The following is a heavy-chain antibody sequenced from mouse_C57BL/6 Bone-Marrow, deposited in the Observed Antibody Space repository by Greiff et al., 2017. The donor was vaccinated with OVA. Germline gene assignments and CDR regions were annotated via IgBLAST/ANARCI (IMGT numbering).Heavy chain of an antibody. Sequence: EVQLQQSGAELVRPGASVKLSCTASGFNIKDDYMHWVKQRPEQGLEWIGWIDPENGDTEYASKFQGKATITADTSSNTAYLQLSSLTSEDTAVYYCTSLLWLRRYFDYWGQGTTLTVSS. D-gene: IGHD2-2*01. J-gene: IGHJ2*01. CDR3: TSLLWLRRYFDY. CDR2: IDPENGDT. V-gene: IGHV14-4*01. CDR1: GFNIKDDY.